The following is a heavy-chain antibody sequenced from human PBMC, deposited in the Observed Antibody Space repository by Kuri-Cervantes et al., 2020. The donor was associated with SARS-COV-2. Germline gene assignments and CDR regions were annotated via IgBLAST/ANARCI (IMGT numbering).Heavy chain of an antibody. V-gene: IGHV3-53*01. D-gene: IGHD6-13*01. CDR2: IYSGVST. J-gene: IGHJ4*02. Sequence: GESLKSSCAAYGFTVSSNYMSWVRQAPGKGLEWVSVIYSGVSTYYADSVKGRFTISRDNSKNTLYLQMNSLRAEDTAVYYCARVVGYSSSWYYFDYWGQGTLVTVSS. CDR3: ARVVGYSSSWYYFDY. CDR1: GFTVSSNY.